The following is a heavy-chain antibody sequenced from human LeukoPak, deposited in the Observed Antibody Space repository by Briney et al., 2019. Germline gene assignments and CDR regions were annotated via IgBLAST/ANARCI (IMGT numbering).Heavy chain of an antibody. CDR2: ISGSGGTT. Sequence: GESLRLSCAASGFTFSSYAMSWVRQAPGKGLEWVSAISGSGGTTYYADSVKGRFTISRDNSKNTLYLQMNSLRAEDTAVYYCAKDSQPHYYDSSGYYYYFGYWGQGTLVTVSS. V-gene: IGHV3-23*01. J-gene: IGHJ4*02. CDR3: AKDSQPHYYDSSGYYYYFGY. D-gene: IGHD3-22*01. CDR1: GFTFSSYA.